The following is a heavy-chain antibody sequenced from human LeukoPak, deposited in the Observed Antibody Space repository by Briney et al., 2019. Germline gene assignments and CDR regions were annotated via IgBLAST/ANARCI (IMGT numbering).Heavy chain of an antibody. Sequence: SETLALICTVSGGSISSSSYYWGWIRQPPGKGLEWIGSIYYSGSTYYNPSLKSRVTISVDTSKNQFSLKLSSVTAADTAVYYCATVGYSSSWYGDYFDYWGQGTLVTVSS. CDR1: GGSISSSSYY. D-gene: IGHD6-13*01. CDR3: ATVGYSSSWYGDYFDY. CDR2: IYYSGST. V-gene: IGHV4-39*01. J-gene: IGHJ4*02.